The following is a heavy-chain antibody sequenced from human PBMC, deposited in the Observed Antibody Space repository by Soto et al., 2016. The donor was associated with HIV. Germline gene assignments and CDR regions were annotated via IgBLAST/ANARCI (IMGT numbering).Heavy chain of an antibody. Sequence: QVQLVQSGVEVKKPGASVKVSCKASGYTFTGYYMHWVRQAPGQGLEWMGWINPNSGGTDYAQKFQGRVTMTRDTSISTAYMELSRLRSDDTAVYYCARVGYDWNDAGAFDIWGQGTMVTVSS. CDR2: INPNSGGT. J-gene: IGHJ3*02. V-gene: IGHV1-2*02. CDR1: GYTFTGYY. CDR3: ARVGYDWNDAGAFDI. D-gene: IGHD1-1*01.